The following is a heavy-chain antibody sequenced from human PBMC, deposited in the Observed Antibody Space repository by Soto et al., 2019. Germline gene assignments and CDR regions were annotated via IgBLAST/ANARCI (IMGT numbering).Heavy chain of an antibody. D-gene: IGHD2-2*01. V-gene: IGHV3-23*01. CDR3: ATRRDASYSYYGMDV. CDR2: ISGSGDNA. J-gene: IGHJ6*02. Sequence: SLRLSCAASGFTFSTYAMTWVRQAPGKGLEWVSGISGSGDNAYYADSLKGRFTISRDNSKNTLFLQMNSLRAEDTAVYYCATRRDASYSYYGMDVWGQGTTVTVS. CDR1: GFTFSTYA.